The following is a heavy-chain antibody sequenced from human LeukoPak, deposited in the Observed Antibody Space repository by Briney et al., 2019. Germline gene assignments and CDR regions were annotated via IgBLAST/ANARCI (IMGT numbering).Heavy chain of an antibody. D-gene: IGHD3-3*01. CDR3: ARERIFGVVIHAFDI. J-gene: IGHJ3*02. Sequence: ASVKVSCKASGGTFISYAISWVRQAPGQGLEWMGGIIPIFGTANYAQKFQGRVTITTDESTSTAYMELSSLRSEDTAVYYCARERIFGVVIHAFDIWGQGTMVTVSS. CDR2: IIPIFGTA. CDR1: GGTFISYA. V-gene: IGHV1-69*05.